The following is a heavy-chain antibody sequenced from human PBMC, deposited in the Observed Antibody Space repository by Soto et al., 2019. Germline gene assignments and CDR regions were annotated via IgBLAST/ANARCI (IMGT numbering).Heavy chain of an antibody. CDR3: AVSRMTTVTTRFSDYYYYYMDV. D-gene: IGHD4-4*01. Sequence: GASVKVSCKASGGTFSSYTISWVRQAPGQGLEWMGRIIPILGIANYAQKFQGRVTITADKSTSTAYMELSSLRSEDTAVYYCAVSRMTTVTTRFSDYYYYYMDVWGKRTTVTVSS. CDR1: GGTFSSYT. V-gene: IGHV1-69*02. CDR2: IIPILGIA. J-gene: IGHJ6*03.